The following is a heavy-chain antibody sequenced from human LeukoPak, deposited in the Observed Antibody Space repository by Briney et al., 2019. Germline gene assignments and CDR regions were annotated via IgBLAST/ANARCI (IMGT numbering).Heavy chain of an antibody. J-gene: IGHJ4*02. CDR1: GFSFSNFA. CDR3: VRETDNDDYVIGRTGVGPGDF. D-gene: IGHD4-17*01. CDR2: ISYDGSYK. Sequence: GGSLRLSCAASGFSFSNFAMHWVRQAPGKGLEWVAVISYDGSYKYYADLVKGRFTISRDNSKNTVYLQMNSLRSEDTAVYYCVRETDNDDYVIGRTGVGPGDFWGQGTLVTVSS. V-gene: IGHV3-30*04.